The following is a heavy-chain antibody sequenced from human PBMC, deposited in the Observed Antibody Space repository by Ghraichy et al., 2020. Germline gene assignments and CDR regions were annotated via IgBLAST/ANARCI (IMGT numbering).Heavy chain of an antibody. Sequence: GGSLRLSCAASGFTFSSQAIHWVRQAPGKGLEWVAVISFDGGNKYYADSVKGRFTISRDNSKNTLYLQMDSLRAEDTAVYYCATYYSSWTTFDYWGQGTLVTVSS. D-gene: IGHD6-13*01. CDR1: GFTFSSQA. J-gene: IGHJ4*02. CDR2: ISFDGGNK. CDR3: ATYYSSWTTFDY. V-gene: IGHV3-30-3*01.